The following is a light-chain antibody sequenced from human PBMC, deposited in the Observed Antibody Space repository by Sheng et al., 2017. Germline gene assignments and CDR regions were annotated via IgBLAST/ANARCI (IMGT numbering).Light chain of an antibody. V-gene: IGLV1-36*01. CDR2: YDD. CDR3: AAWDDSLNGLV. Sequence: QSVLTQPPSVSGAPRQRVTISCSGSSSNIGNNAVYWYQQLPGKAPKLLIYYDDLLPPGVSDRFSASNSGTTATLAISGLQSDDEADYSCAAWDDSLNGLVFGGGTKLTV. J-gene: IGLJ3*02. CDR1: SSNIGNNA.